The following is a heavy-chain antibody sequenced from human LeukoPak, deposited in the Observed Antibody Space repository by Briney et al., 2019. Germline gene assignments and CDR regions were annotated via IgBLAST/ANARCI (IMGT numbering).Heavy chain of an antibody. D-gene: IGHD2-2*02. CDR1: GFTFSNYG. V-gene: IGHV3-30*02. Sequence: GGSLRLSCAASGFTFSNYGMHWVRQAPGKGLDWVAFIRYDGSNKYYADSVKGRFTISRDNSKNTLYLQMNSLRAEDTAVYYCAKDGYCSSTSCYTDYYYYMDVWGKGTTVTVSS. CDR3: AKDGYCSSTSCYTDYYYYMDV. CDR2: IRYDGSNK. J-gene: IGHJ6*03.